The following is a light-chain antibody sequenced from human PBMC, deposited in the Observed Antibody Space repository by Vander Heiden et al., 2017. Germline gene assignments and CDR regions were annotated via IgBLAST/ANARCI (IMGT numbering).Light chain of an antibody. V-gene: IGKV3-11*01. CDR1: QSVNIF. J-gene: IGKJ5*01. Sequence: IVLPPSPATLSLSPGERATLSCRASQSVNIFLAWYQQKPGQAPRLLISNASNRATGIPARFSGSGSGTDFTLTISSLDPEDFAVYYCQQHSNWPITFGQGTRLEIK. CDR3: QQHSNWPIT. CDR2: NAS.